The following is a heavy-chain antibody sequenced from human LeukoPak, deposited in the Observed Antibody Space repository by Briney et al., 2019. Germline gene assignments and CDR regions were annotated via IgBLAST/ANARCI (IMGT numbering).Heavy chain of an antibody. D-gene: IGHD3-3*01. CDR2: INGDGSST. CDR3: ASLGMNATFGVAPRADSMDV. CDR1: GFTFSSYW. Sequence: PGGSLRLSCAASGFTFSSYWMLWVRQAPGKGLVWVSRINGDGSSTSYADSVKGRFTISRDNAKNTLYLQMNSLRAEDTAVYYCASLGMNATFGVAPRADSMDVWGQGTTVTVSS. J-gene: IGHJ6*02. V-gene: IGHV3-74*01.